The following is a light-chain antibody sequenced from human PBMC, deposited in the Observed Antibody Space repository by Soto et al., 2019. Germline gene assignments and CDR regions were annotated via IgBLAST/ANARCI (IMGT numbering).Light chain of an antibody. CDR2: GAS. Sequence: EIVLSLSPATLSVSIGEGATISCRASQRISSYLAWYQQKPGQAPRLLIYGASTRASGIPARVSGSGSGTEFTLTISSLQSEDFAVYYCQQHHGLPWTFGRGTKVDI. CDR3: QQHHGLPWT. V-gene: IGKV3-15*01. J-gene: IGKJ1*01. CDR1: QRISSY.